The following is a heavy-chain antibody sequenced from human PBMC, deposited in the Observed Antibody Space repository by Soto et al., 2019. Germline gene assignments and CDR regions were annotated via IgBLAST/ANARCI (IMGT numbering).Heavy chain of an antibody. CDR3: AKDLGSGKPYYYYAMDV. Sequence: QGQLVEPGGGVVQPGTSLRLSCEASGFIFSRYGMHWVRQAPGKGLEWVAVISYDGSNKYYAESVKGRFIISRDKSENTLYLQMNSLRAEDTAVYYCAKDLGSGKPYYYYAMDVWGQGTTVTVSS. J-gene: IGHJ6*02. CDR2: ISYDGSNK. CDR1: GFIFSRYG. V-gene: IGHV3-30*18. D-gene: IGHD3-10*01.